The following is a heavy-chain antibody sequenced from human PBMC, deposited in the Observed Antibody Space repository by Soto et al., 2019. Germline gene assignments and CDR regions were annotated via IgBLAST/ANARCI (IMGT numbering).Heavy chain of an antibody. Sequence: SETLSLTCSVSGGSINNNYYYWSWVRQPPGKELEWIGSVSFTGTTYYSPSFKSRVTTSIDTSKNQFFLKLSSVTAADTAVYYCARVWGQGTTVTVSS. J-gene: IGHJ6*02. CDR3: ARV. V-gene: IGHV4-39*07. CDR1: GGSINNNYYY. CDR2: VSFTGTT.